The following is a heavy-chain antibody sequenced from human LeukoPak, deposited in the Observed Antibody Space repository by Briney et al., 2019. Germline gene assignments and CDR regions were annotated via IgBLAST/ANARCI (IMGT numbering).Heavy chain of an antibody. V-gene: IGHV4-34*08. Sequence: SETLSLTCAVYDLNMMDYYWSWIRQPPGKGLQWIGEIDHSGTTTYNPSLKGRISISIDTSRNQFSLKVNSVTAADTAVYYCVLARYHSGRPGPWGQGTLGSVSS. CDR2: IDHSGTT. D-gene: IGHD1-14*01. CDR3: VLARYHSGRPGP. CDR1: DLNMMDYY. J-gene: IGHJ5*02.